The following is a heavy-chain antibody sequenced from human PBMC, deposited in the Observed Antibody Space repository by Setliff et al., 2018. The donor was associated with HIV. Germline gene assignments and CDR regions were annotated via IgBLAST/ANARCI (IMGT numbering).Heavy chain of an antibody. CDR3: ATHVLQFLDLLSHFDY. V-gene: IGHV4-39*01. CDR1: GGSIRSSSYY. D-gene: IGHD3-3*01. CDR2: IYYNGNT. Sequence: PSETLSLTCTVSGGSIRSSSYYWGWIRQPPGKGLEWIGSIYYNGNTYYNPSLKSRVTIYVDTSKNPFSLKHSPVTAADTAVYYCATHVLQFLDLLSHFDYWGQGTLVTVSS. J-gene: IGHJ4*02.